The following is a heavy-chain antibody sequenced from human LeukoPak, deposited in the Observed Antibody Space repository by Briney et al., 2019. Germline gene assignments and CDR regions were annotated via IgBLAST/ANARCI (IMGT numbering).Heavy chain of an antibody. CDR2: IKQDGSEK. V-gene: IGHV3-7*01. J-gene: IGHJ5*02. Sequence: GGSLRLSCAASGFTFSSYRMSWVRQAPGKGLEWVANIKQDGSEKYYVDSVKGRFTISRDNAKNSLYLQMNSLRAEDTAVYYCARDRGVVPAASRFDPWGQGTLVTVSS. CDR3: ARDRGVVPAASRFDP. D-gene: IGHD2-2*01. CDR1: GFTFSSYR.